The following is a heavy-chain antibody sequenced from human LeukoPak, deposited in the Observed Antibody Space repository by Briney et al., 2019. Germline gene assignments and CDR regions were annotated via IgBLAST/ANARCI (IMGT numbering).Heavy chain of an antibody. J-gene: IGHJ4*02. V-gene: IGHV1-18*01. CDR3: ARVLRYDFWSAYYFDY. D-gene: IGHD3-3*01. Sequence: ASVKVSCKASGYTFNSFDISWVRQAPGQGLEWMAWISTYNGNTNYALKVQGRATMTTDTSTSTAYMELRSLRSDDTAVYYCARVLRYDFWSAYYFDYWGQGTLVTVSS. CDR2: ISTYNGNT. CDR1: GYTFNSFD.